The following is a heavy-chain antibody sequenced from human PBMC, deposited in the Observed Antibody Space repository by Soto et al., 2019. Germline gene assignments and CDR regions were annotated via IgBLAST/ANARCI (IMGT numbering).Heavy chain of an antibody. CDR2: ISYDGSNK. V-gene: IGHV3-30-3*01. CDR3: ARVLLQSLGYSSTLGDAFDI. J-gene: IGHJ3*02. Sequence: QVQLVESGGGVVQPGRSLRLSCAASGFTFSSYAMHWVRQAPGKGLEWVAVISYDGSNKYYADSVKGRFTISRDNSKNTLYLQMNSLRAEDTAVYYCARVLLQSLGYSSTLGDAFDIWGRGTMVTVSS. D-gene: IGHD6-13*01. CDR1: GFTFSSYA.